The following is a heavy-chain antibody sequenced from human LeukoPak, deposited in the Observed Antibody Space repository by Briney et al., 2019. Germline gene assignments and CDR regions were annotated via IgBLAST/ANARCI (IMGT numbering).Heavy chain of an antibody. V-gene: IGHV3-9*02. Sequence: GGSLRLSCVVSGFNSEDHAMHWVRQAPGKGLEWVSGIYWSSSGTGYADSVKGRFTISRDNSKNTLYLQMNSLRAEDTAVYYCARDFSLARPLDPFDMWGQGTMVTVSS. J-gene: IGHJ3*02. D-gene: IGHD6-6*01. CDR2: IYWSSSGT. CDR3: ARDFSLARPLDPFDM. CDR1: GFNSEDHA.